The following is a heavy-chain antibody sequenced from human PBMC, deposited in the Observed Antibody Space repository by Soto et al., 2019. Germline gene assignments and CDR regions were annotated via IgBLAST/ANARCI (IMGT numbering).Heavy chain of an antibody. CDR2: IIPIFGNA. CDR3: ARDVAAVSGARTPIHGYNWFDP. D-gene: IGHD2-2*02. CDR1: GGTFSSYA. Sequence: SVKVSCKASGGTFSSYAISWVRQAPGQGLEWMGGIIPIFGNANYAQKFQGRVTITADESTSTAYMELSSLRSEDTAVYYCARDVAAVSGARTPIHGYNWFDPWGQGTLVTVSS. J-gene: IGHJ5*02. V-gene: IGHV1-69*13.